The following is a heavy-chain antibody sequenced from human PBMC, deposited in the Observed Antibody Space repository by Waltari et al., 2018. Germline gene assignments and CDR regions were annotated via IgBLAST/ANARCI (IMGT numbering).Heavy chain of an antibody. CDR1: GFTFSDYY. CDR2: TSSSGSHT. J-gene: IGHJ4*02. D-gene: IGHD3-3*02. Sequence: QVQLVQSGGGLVKPGESLRLSCAASGFTFSDYYMSWIRQAPGKGLEWISYTSSSGSHTNYADSAKCRFTISRDNAKNSLYLHMNSLRVEDTAVYYCARHLWNGPFNYWGQGTLVTVSS. CDR3: ARHLWNGPFNY. V-gene: IGHV3-11*05.